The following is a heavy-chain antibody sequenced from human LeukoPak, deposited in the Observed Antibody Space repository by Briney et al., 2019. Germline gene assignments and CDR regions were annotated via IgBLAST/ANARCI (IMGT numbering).Heavy chain of an antibody. Sequence: GASVKVSCKASGYTFTSYDINWVRQATGQGLEWMGWMNPNSGNTGYAQKFQGRVTMTRNTSISTAYMELSSLRSEDTAVYYCARGLSWGTVLRFLEWKDAFDIWDQGTMVTVSS. V-gene: IGHV1-8*01. D-gene: IGHD3-3*01. CDR2: MNPNSGNT. CDR1: GYTFTSYD. J-gene: IGHJ3*02. CDR3: ARGLSWGTVLRFLEWKDAFDI.